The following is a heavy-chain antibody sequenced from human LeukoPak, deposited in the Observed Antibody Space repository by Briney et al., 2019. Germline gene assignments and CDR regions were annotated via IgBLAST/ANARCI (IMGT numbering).Heavy chain of an antibody. D-gene: IGHD6-13*01. CDR3: ARGHTIGYSSSWYQGSWFDP. CDR2: TYYRSKWYH. J-gene: IGHJ5*02. V-gene: IGHV6-1*01. Sequence: TLSLTCAISGDSVPSNSAAWNWIRQSPSRGLEWLGRTYYRSKWYHDYAVSVKSRITITPDASKNQFSLQLNSVTPEDTAVYYCARGHTIGYSSSWYQGSWFDPWGQGTLVTVSS. CDR1: GDSVPSNSAA.